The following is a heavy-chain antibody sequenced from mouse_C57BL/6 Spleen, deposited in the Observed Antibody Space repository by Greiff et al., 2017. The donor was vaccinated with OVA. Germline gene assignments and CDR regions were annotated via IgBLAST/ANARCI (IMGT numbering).Heavy chain of an antibody. CDR1: GFTFNTYA. D-gene: IGHD4-1*02. Sequence: EVQLVESGGGLVQPKGSLKLSCAASGFTFNTYAMHWVRQAPGKGLEWVARIRSKSSNYATYYADSVKDRFTISRDDSQSMHYLQMNNLKTEDTAMYYCVREFNWDGYFDVWGTGTTVTVSS. CDR3: VREFNWDGYFDV. V-gene: IGHV10-3*01. CDR2: IRSKSSNYAT. J-gene: IGHJ1*03.